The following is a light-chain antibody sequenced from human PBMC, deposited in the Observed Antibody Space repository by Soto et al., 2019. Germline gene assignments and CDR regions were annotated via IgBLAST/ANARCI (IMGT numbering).Light chain of an antibody. CDR3: QQYNTYLT. CDR1: QILVHRDGISY. CDR2: KVS. Sequence: DVVMSQSPLARPVTLVQPASISCMSNQILVHRDGISYFSWFQQRPGRSPRRLIYKVSNRDSGVPARFSGSGSGTQFTLTITSLQPDDSATYYCQQYNTYLTFGQGTKVDIK. J-gene: IGKJ1*01. V-gene: IGKV2-30*02.